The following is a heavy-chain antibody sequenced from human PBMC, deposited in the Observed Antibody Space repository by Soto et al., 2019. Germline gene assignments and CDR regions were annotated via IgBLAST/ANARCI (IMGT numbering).Heavy chain of an antibody. D-gene: IGHD3-16*02. Sequence: QLQLQESGSGLVKPSQTLSLTCAVSGGSISSGGYSWSWIRQPPGKGLEWIGYIYPSGSTYYNPSLKSRVSISIDRSKNQFSLKLSSVTAADTAVYYCARGYYDYVWGSYRSNWFDPWGQGTLVTVSS. J-gene: IGHJ5*02. CDR2: IYPSGST. V-gene: IGHV4-30-2*01. CDR1: GGSISSGGYS. CDR3: ARGYYDYVWGSYRSNWFDP.